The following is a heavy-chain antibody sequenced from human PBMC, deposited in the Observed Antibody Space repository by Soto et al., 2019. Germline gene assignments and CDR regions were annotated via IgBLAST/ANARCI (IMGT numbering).Heavy chain of an antibody. CDR3: AREWAGVSGVVTRMEFDY. J-gene: IGHJ4*02. CDR2: ISSSSSTI. V-gene: IGHV3-48*02. CDR1: GFAFSSYS. D-gene: IGHD3-3*01. Sequence: GGSLRLSCAASGFAFSSYSMNWVRQAPGKGLEWVSYISSSSSTIYYADSVKGRFTISRDNAKNSLYLQMNSLRDEDTAVYYCAREWAGVSGVVTRMEFDYWGQGTLVTVSS.